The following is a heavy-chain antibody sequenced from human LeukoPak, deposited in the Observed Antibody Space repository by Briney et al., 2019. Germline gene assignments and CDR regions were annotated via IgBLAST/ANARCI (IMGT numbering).Heavy chain of an antibody. CDR2: ISSGSGSYI. J-gene: IGHJ4*02. CDR3: ARKGIGWQFDY. Sequence: GGSLRLSCAASGFIFSSYSMNWVRQAPGKGLEWVSSISSGSGSYIYYTDSVKGRFTISRDNAKNSLYMQMNTLGAEDTAVYDRARKGIGWQFDYWGQGSLVTVSS. V-gene: IGHV3-21*01. D-gene: IGHD6-19*01. CDR1: GFIFSSYS.